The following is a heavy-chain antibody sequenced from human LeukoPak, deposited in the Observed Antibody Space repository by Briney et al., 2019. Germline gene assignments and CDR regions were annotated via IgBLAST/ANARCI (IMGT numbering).Heavy chain of an antibody. CDR2: INHSGST. V-gene: IGHV4-34*01. D-gene: IGHD3-10*01. J-gene: IGHJ4*02. CDR1: GGSFSGYY. CDR3: ARAWFSGYFDY. Sequence: PSETLSLTCAVYGGSFSGYYWSWIRQPPGKGLEWIGEINHSGSTNYNPSLKSRVTISVDTSKNQFSLKLSSVTAADTAVYYCARAWFSGYFDYWGQGTLVTVSS.